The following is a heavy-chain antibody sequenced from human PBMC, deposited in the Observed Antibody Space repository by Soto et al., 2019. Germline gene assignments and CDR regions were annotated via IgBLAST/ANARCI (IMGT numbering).Heavy chain of an antibody. CDR2: VYYSGGT. Sequence: PSETLSVTCSFSVGSISSGAYYWSWIRQLPGKGLEWIGYVYYSGGTHYNPSLQSRVTVSVDTSRNQFSLKLTSVTAADTAVYYCARDSAWYYFDSWGRGTMVTVSS. V-gene: IGHV4-31*03. CDR1: VGSISSGAYY. CDR3: ARDSAWYYFDS. J-gene: IGHJ4*02. D-gene: IGHD6-19*01.